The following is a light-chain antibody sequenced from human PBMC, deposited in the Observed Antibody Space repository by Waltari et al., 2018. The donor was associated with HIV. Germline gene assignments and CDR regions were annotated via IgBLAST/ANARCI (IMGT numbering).Light chain of an antibody. J-gene: IGLJ2*01. V-gene: IGLV1-44*01. CDR2: SNN. CDR1: TSNIGTNV. CDR3: ATWDDTPTGHVL. Sequence: QSVLAQPPSVSGTPGQRVTISCSGTTSNIGTNVVTCYQQVPGTAPKRLISSNNQRPSGVPDRFSGCKSGTSASLAINGLQAEDEADYYCATWDDTPTGHVLFGGGTKVTVL.